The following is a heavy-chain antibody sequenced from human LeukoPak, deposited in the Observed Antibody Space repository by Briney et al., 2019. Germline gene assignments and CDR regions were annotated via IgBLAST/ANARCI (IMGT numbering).Heavy chain of an antibody. CDR2: ISPYKGNT. J-gene: IGHJ4*02. D-gene: IGHD1-26*01. Sequence: ASVKVSCKTSGYTFTSYSISWVRQAPGQGLEWMGWISPYKGNTNYAQKFQGRVTLTTDSSTSTAYMELTGLRSDDTAVFYCARALYLGSYSEGYWSQGTLVTVSS. CDR3: ARALYLGSYSEGY. CDR1: GYTFTSYS. V-gene: IGHV1-18*01.